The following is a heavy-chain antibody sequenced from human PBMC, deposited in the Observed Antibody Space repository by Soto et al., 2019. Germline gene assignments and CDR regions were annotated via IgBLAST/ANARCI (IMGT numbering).Heavy chain of an antibody. Sequence: ASVKVSCKVSGYTLTELSMHWVRQAPGKGLEWMGGFDPEDGETIYAQKFQGRVTMTEDTSTDTAYMELSSLRSEDTAVYYCATGGITTVTYRDYYYYMDVWGKGPTVTVSS. J-gene: IGHJ6*03. V-gene: IGHV1-24*01. D-gene: IGHD4-17*01. CDR3: ATGGITTVTYRDYYYYMDV. CDR2: FDPEDGET. CDR1: GYTLTELS.